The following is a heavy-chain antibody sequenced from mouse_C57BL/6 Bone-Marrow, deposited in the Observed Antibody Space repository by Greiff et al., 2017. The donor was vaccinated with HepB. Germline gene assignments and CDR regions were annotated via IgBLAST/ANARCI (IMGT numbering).Heavy chain of an antibody. CDR2: ITHSGET. CDR1: GFPITSGYY. V-gene: IGHV12-3*01. CDR3: AGARGNADYYAMDY. Sequence: QVQLQQSGPGLVKPSQSLFLTCSITGFPITSGYYWIWIRQSPGKPLEWMGYITHSGETFYNPSLQSPISITRETSKNQFFLQLNSVTTEDTAMYYCAGARGNADYYAMDYWGQGTSVTVSS. D-gene: IGHD2-1*01. J-gene: IGHJ4*01.